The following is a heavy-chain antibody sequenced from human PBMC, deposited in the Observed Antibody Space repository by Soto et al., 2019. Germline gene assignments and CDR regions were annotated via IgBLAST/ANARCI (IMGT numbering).Heavy chain of an antibody. Sequence: SETLSLTCNVSGGPINSPDYYWTWIRQSPGKGLEWIGELNHSGSTHYNPSLRSPVTISVDTSKNQFSLKLSSVTAADTAVYYCARVATSTTVTFDYWGQGTLVTVSS. CDR3: ARVATSTTVTFDY. CDR1: GGPINSPDYY. J-gene: IGHJ4*02. CDR2: LNHSGST. V-gene: IGHV4-39*07. D-gene: IGHD4-17*01.